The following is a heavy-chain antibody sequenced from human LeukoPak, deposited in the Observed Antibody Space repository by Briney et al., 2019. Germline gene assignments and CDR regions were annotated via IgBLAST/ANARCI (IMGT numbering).Heavy chain of an antibody. D-gene: IGHD4-17*01. CDR3: ARDLGVTTFPDY. CDR2: ISSSGSTI. J-gene: IGHJ4*02. V-gene: IGHV3-48*03. CDR1: GFTFSSYE. Sequence: PGGSLRLSCAASGFTFSSYEMNWVRQAPGKGLEWVSYISSSGSTIYYADSVEGRFTISRDNAKNSLYLQINSLRAEDTAVYYCARDLGVTTFPDYWGQGTLVTVSS.